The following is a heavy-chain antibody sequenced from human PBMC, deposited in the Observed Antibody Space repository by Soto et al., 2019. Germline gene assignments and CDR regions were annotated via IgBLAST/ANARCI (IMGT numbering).Heavy chain of an antibody. Sequence: QVQLVQSGAEVKKPGSSVKVSCKASGGTFSSYTISWVRQAPGQGLEWMGRIIPILGIANYAQKFQGRVTITADKSPSTAYMELSSLRSEDTAVYYCATETIAGRGYWGQGTLVTVSS. CDR1: GGTFSSYT. J-gene: IGHJ4*02. CDR2: IIPILGIA. V-gene: IGHV1-69*02. D-gene: IGHD3-10*01. CDR3: ATETIAGRGY.